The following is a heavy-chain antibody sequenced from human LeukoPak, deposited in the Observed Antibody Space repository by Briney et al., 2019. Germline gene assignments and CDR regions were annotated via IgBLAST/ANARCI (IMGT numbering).Heavy chain of an antibody. CDR1: GFTFSSYS. V-gene: IGHV3-21*01. CDR3: ARIVVVPAAVHYYMDV. CDR2: ISSSSSYI. D-gene: IGHD2-2*01. J-gene: IGHJ6*03. Sequence: PGGSLRLSCAASGFTFSSYSMNWVRQAPGKGLEGVSSISSSSSYIYYADSVKGRFTISRDNAKNSLYLQMNSLRAEDTAVYYCARIVVVPAAVHYYMDVWGKGTTVTVSS.